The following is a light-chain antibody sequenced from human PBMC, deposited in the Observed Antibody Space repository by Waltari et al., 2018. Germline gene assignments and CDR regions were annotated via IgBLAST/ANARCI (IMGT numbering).Light chain of an antibody. CDR3: QQYDDSPIT. CDR1: QSVSSSY. V-gene: IGKV3-20*01. CDR2: GAS. Sequence: EIVLTQSPGTLSLSPGERATPSCRASQSVSSSYLAWYQQKPGQAPRLLFYGASSRATGIPDRFSGSVSGTDFTLTISRLEPEDFTVYYCQQYDDSPITFGQGTRLEIK. J-gene: IGKJ5*01.